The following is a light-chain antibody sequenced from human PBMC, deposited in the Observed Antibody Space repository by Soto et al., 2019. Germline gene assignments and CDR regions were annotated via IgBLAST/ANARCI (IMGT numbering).Light chain of an antibody. Sequence: EIVLTQSPATLSLSPGERATLSCRASQSVSSYLAWYQQKPGQAPRLLIYDASNRATGIPARFSGSGSGTDFTLTISSLEPEDFAVYYCQQRSNWQTFGQGTKEEIK. J-gene: IGKJ1*01. V-gene: IGKV3-11*01. CDR1: QSVSSY. CDR2: DAS. CDR3: QQRSNWQT.